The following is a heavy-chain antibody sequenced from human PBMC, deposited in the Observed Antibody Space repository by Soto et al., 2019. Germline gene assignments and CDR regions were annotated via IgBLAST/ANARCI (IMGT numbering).Heavy chain of an antibody. D-gene: IGHD2-15*01. J-gene: IGHJ4*02. Sequence: SETLSLTCTVSGDYISTSAYYWGWVRQPPGKGLEWVGTIYYTGSTYYNPPLESRVTMSLQTSKNQFSLSLTSVTAADTAVYYCARLGGVIAASDFDYWGQGALVTVSS. V-gene: IGHV4-39*01. CDR1: GDYISTSAYY. CDR3: ARLGGVIAASDFDY. CDR2: IYYTGST.